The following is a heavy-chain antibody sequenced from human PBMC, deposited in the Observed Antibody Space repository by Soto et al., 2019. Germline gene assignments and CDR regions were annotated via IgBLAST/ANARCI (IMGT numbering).Heavy chain of an antibody. V-gene: IGHV3-30-3*01. J-gene: IGHJ5*02. CDR1: GFTFSSYA. Sequence: QVQLVESGGGVVQPGRSLRLSCAASGFTFSSYAMHWVRQAPGKGLEWVAVISYDGSNKYYADSVKGRFTISRDNSKNTRYLQMNSLRAEDTAVYYCARARIRITMVQGGIRFDPWGQGTLVTVSS. CDR2: ISYDGSNK. CDR3: ARARIRITMVQGGIRFDP. D-gene: IGHD3-10*01.